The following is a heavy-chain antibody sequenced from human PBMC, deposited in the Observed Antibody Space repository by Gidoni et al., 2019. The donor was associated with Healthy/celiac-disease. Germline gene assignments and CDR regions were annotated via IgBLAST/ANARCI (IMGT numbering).Heavy chain of an antibody. J-gene: IGHJ6*02. CDR2: IIGSGGIT. CDR1: GFTFSSYA. D-gene: IGHD3-16*01. Sequence: EVQLLESGGGLVQPGGSLRLSCADSGFTFSSYAMSWVRQAPGKGMGLFLAIIGSGGITSYADSGKGRFTISRDNSKNTLYLQMNSLRAEDTAVYYCAHGGEYYYYGMDVWGQGTTVTVSS. CDR3: AHGGEYYYYGMDV. V-gene: IGHV3-23*01.